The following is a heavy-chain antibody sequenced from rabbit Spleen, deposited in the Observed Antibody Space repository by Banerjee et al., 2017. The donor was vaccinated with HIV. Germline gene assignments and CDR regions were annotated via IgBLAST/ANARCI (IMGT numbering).Heavy chain of an antibody. V-gene: IGHV1S45*01. J-gene: IGHJ4*01. CDR1: GFSFSSSYW. CDR2: VDTDNGGTT. CDR3: ARSAYSGSVSGKAVDRCDL. D-gene: IGHD1-1*01. Sequence: QEQLVESGGGLVQPEGSLTLTCTASGFSFSSSYWICWVRQAPGKGLEWIGCVDTDNGGTTWYATWAKGRFTISKTSSTTVTLQMTSLTAADTATYFCARSAYSGSVSGKAVDRCDLWGPGTLVTVS.